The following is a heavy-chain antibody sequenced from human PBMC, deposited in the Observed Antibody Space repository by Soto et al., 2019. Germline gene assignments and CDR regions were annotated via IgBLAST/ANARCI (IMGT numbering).Heavy chain of an antibody. CDR3: ANDRAAAALDY. J-gene: IGHJ4*02. CDR2: ISYDGSNK. D-gene: IGHD6-13*01. CDR1: GFTFSSYG. Sequence: GGSLRLSCAASGFTFSSYGMHWVRQAPGKGLEWVAVISYDGSNKYYADSVKGRFTISRDNSKNTLYLQMNSLRAEDTAVYYCANDRAAAALDYWGQGTLDTGSS. V-gene: IGHV3-30*18.